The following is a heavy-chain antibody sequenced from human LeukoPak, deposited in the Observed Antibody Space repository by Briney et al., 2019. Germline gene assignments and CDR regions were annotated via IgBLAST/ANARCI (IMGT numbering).Heavy chain of an antibody. D-gene: IGHD3-22*01. J-gene: IGHJ4*02. Sequence: SETLSLTCTVSGGSISTSSYYWSWIRQPPGKGLEWIGEINHSGSTNYNPSLKSRVTISVDTSKNQFSLKLSSVTAADTAVYYCARGKRFITMKLDYWGQGTLVTVSS. V-gene: IGHV4-39*07. CDR3: ARGKRFITMKLDY. CDR1: GGSISTSSYY. CDR2: INHSGST.